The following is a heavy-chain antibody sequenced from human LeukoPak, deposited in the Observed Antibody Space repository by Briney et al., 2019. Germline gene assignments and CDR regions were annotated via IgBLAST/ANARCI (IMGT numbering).Heavy chain of an antibody. D-gene: IGHD6-13*01. CDR2: ISSSSSYI. Sequence: PGGSLRLSCAASGFTFSSYSMNWVRQAPGKGLEWVSSISSSSSYIYYADSVKGRFTISRDNAKNSLHLQMNSLRAEDTAVYYCARVPGYSSSWYISYYYYYMDVWGKGTTVTVSS. CDR1: GFTFSSYS. V-gene: IGHV3-21*01. J-gene: IGHJ6*03. CDR3: ARVPGYSSSWYISYYYYYMDV.